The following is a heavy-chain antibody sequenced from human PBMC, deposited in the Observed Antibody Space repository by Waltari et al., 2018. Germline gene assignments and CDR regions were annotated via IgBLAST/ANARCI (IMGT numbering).Heavy chain of an antibody. J-gene: IGHJ4*02. CDR3: AKMPLPSPTSAPTLYYFDF. CDR2: DDWNGDHI. Sequence: EVQLVESGGALAQPGRSLRLSCTGSGFTFEDNAMHWVRQAPGKGGGGARESVAGDDWNGDHIGVADSGKGRFHISRDNAKSSLYLQMNSLRSEDTALYFCAKMPLPSPTSAPTLYYFDFWGQGTLLIVSS. D-gene: IGHD1-26*01. CDR1: GFTFEDNA. V-gene: IGHV3-9*01.